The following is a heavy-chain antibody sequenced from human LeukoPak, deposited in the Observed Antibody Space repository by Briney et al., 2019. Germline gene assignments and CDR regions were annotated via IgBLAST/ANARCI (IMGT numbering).Heavy chain of an antibody. CDR1: GYTFTSYY. D-gene: IGHD6-19*01. J-gene: IGHJ5*02. CDR3: ARDQSSGWREYNWFDP. CDR2: INPSGGST. Sequence: GASVKVSCKASGYTFTSYYMHWVRQAPGQGLEWMGIINPSGGSTSYAQKFQGRVTMTRDTSTSTVYMELSSLRSEDTAVYYCARDQSSGWREYNWFDPWGQGTLVTVSS. V-gene: IGHV1-46*01.